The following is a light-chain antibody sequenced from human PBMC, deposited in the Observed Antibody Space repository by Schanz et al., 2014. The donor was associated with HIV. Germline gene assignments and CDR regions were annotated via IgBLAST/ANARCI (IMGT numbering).Light chain of an antibody. J-gene: IGLJ1*01. V-gene: IGLV2-14*03. Sequence: QSALTQPASMSGSPGQSITISCTGTSSDVGGYNHVCWYQQHPGQAPKLIIYDVSNRPSGVSNRFSGSKSGNTASLTISGLQAEDEADYYCSSYTSSSSYVFGTGTKLTVL. CDR2: DVS. CDR1: SSDVGGYNH. CDR3: SSYTSSSSYV.